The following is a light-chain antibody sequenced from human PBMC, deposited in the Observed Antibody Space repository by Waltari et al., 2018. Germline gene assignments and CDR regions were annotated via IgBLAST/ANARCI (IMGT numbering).Light chain of an antibody. Sequence: DIQMTQSPSTLSASVGDRVTIICRASQTVHNWVAWYQQKPGAAPKLLIYKTSTLQSGVPSRFSGSGSGTEFTLTVSSPQPDDFATYYCQQYDAGSTFGQGTQLEI. V-gene: IGKV1-5*03. CDR2: KTS. CDR1: QTVHNW. J-gene: IGKJ2*01. CDR3: QQYDAGST.